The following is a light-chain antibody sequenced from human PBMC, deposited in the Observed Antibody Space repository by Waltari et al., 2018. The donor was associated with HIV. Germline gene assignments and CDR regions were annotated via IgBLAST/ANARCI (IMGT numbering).Light chain of an antibody. V-gene: IGKV2D-29*01. J-gene: IGKJ5*01. CDR1: ESLLHSDGKTY. CDR2: EVS. Sequence: IVMTQTPLSLSVTTGQPASSACKSSESLLHSDGKTYLFWYLQKAGQPPQLLIFEVSTRFSGVPDRFSGSGSGTDFTLRISRVEAGDVGIYYFIQSMKLPLTFGQGTRLDIK. CDR3: IQSMKLPLT.